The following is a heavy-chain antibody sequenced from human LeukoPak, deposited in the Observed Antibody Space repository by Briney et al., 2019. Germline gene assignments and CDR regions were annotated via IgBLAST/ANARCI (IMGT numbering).Heavy chain of an antibody. D-gene: IGHD3-10*01. CDR2: IFHSGST. J-gene: IGHJ6*03. CDR1: GGSISSSNW. V-gene: IGHV4-4*02. CDR3: ARGIYGSDPSYYYYYYMDV. Sequence: PSETLSLTCAVSGGSISSSNWWSWVRQPPGKGLEWIGEIFHSGSTNYNPSLKSRITISVDKSKNQFSLKLSSVTAADTAVYYCARGIYGSDPSYYYYYYMDVWGKGTTVTISS.